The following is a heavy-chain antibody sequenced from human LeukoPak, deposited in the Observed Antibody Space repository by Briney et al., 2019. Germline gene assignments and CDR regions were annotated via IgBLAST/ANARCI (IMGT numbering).Heavy chain of an antibody. D-gene: IGHD2-15*01. CDR2: ISSSSSYI. J-gene: IGHJ2*01. Sequence: GGSLRLSCAASGFTFSSYSMNWVRQAPGKGLEWVSSISSSSSYIYYADSVQGRFTISRDNAKNSLYLQMNSLRAEDTAVYYCAREGYCSGGSCYSRDWYFDLWGRGTLVTVSS. CDR3: AREGYCSGGSCYSRDWYFDL. V-gene: IGHV3-21*01. CDR1: GFTFSSYS.